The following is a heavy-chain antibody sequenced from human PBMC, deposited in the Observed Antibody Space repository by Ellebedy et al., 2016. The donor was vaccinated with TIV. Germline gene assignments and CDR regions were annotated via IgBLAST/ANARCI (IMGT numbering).Heavy chain of an antibody. Sequence: FQGRVTMTRDTSTSTVYMELSSLRSEDTAVYYCAREAKSVRPIDYWGQGTLVTVSS. CDR3: AREAKSVRPIDY. J-gene: IGHJ4*02. D-gene: IGHD6-6*01. V-gene: IGHV1-46*01.